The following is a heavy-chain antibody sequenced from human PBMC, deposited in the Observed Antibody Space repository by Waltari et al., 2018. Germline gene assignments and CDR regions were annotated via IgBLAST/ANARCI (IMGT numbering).Heavy chain of an antibody. CDR2: IRPILGTA. J-gene: IGHJ5*02. CDR3: ARGGVGAVRVPGWFDP. D-gene: IGHD1-26*01. V-gene: IGHV1-69*12. CDR1: GGTFSSYA. Sequence: QVQLVQSGAEVKKPGSSVKVSCKASGGTFSSYAISWVRQAPGQGLEWMGGIRPILGTAHYAQKFQGRVTSTAEESTSTAYMELSSLSSEDTAVYYCARGGVGAVRVPGWFDPWGQGTLVTVSS.